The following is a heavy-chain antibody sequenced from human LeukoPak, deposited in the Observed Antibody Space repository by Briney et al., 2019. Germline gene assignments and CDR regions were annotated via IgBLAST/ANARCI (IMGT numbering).Heavy chain of an antibody. Sequence: SETLSLTCAVSGGSFSGYYWSWIRQSPGKGLEWIGEINHSGSAKYNPSLRSRVTISVATPKNQFFLVLHSVTAADTAVYYCARGFYDTLTGDYIGHHYYMDVLAKGTTVNGSS. V-gene: IGHV4-34*01. D-gene: IGHD3-9*01. CDR1: GGSFSGYY. CDR2: INHSGSA. J-gene: IGHJ6*03. CDR3: ARGFYDTLTGDYIGHHYYMDV.